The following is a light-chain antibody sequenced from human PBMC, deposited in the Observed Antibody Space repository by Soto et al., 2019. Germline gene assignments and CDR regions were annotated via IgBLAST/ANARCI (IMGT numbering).Light chain of an antibody. CDR2: DAS. J-gene: IGKJ4*01. Sequence: IQMPQSPYSLSASVGDRVTVTCQASQDISNYLNWYQQKPGKAPKLLIYDASNLETGVPSRFSGSGSGTDFTFTISSLQPEDIATYYCQQYDNLPLTCGGGTKVEI. V-gene: IGKV1-33*01. CDR1: QDISNY. CDR3: QQYDNLPLT.